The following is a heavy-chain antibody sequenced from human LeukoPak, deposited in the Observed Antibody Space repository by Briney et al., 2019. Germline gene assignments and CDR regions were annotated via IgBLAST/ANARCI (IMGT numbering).Heavy chain of an antibody. V-gene: IGHV3-53*01. CDR1: GFTVSSNY. D-gene: IGHD3-22*01. CDR2: IYSGGST. Sequence: GGSLRLSCAASGFTVSSNYMSWVRQAPGKGLEWVSVIYSGGSTYYADSVKGRFTISRDNSKNTLYLQMNSLRAEDTAVYYCARVMYYYDSSGPCDYWGQGSLVTVSS. J-gene: IGHJ4*02. CDR3: ARVMYYYDSSGPCDY.